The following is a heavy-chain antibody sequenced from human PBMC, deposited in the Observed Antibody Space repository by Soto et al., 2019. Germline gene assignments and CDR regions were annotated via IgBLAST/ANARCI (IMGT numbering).Heavy chain of an antibody. J-gene: IGHJ6*02. CDR3: ARGVGNSYYGMDV. D-gene: IGHD1-26*01. V-gene: IGHV3-30-3*01. CDR2: ISSDGSNE. Sequence: ESGGGAVQPGRSLRLSCAASEFTFSSYAMHWVRQAPGKGLEWVALISSDGSNEYYADSVKGRFTISRDNSKNTLYLQMNSLRPEDTAIYYCARGVGNSYYGMDVWGQGTTVTVSS. CDR1: EFTFSSYA.